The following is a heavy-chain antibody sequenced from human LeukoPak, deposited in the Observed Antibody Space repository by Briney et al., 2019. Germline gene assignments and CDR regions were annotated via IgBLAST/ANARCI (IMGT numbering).Heavy chain of an antibody. CDR1: GYTFTSYG. CDR2: ISAYNGNT. Sequence: ASVKVSCKASGYTFTSYGISWVRQAPGQGLEWMGWISAYNGNTNYAQKLRGRVTMTTDTSTSTAYMELRSLRSDDTAVYYCARDLSSSSNYYYYYMDVWGKGTTVTISS. D-gene: IGHD2-2*01. J-gene: IGHJ6*03. V-gene: IGHV1-18*01. CDR3: ARDLSSSSNYYYYYMDV.